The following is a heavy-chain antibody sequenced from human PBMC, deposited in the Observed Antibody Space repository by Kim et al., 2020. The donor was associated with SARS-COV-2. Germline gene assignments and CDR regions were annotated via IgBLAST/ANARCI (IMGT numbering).Heavy chain of an antibody. J-gene: IGHJ4*02. CDR2: INHSGST. CDR3: ARGQYSSSRFTY. V-gene: IGHV4-34*01. CDR1: GGSFSGYY. Sequence: SETLSLTCAVYGGSFSGYYWSWIRQPPGKGLEWIGEINHSGSTNYNPSLKSRVTISVDTSKNQFSLKLSSVTAADTAVYYCARGQYSSSRFTYWGQGTLVTVSS. D-gene: IGHD6-6*01.